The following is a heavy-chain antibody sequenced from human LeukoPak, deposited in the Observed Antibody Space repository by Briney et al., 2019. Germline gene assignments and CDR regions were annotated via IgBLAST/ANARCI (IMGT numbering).Heavy chain of an antibody. CDR3: ARRYCSSTSCYLDWFDP. CDR2: INHSGST. CDR1: GGSFSGYY. J-gene: IGHJ5*02. D-gene: IGHD2-2*01. Sequence: SETLSLTCAVYGGSFSGYYWSWIRQPPGKGLEWIGEINHSGSTNYNPSLKSRVTISVDTSKNQFSLKLSSVTAADTAVYYCARRYCSSTSCYLDWFDPWGQGTLATVSS. V-gene: IGHV4-34*01.